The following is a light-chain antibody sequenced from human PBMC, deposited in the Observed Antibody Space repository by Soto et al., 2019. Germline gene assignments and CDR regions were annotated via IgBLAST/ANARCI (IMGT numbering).Light chain of an antibody. CDR3: GSWDSSLSAYVFGSTSGHV. CDR2: DDN. V-gene: IGLV1-51*01. J-gene: IGLJ1*01. CDR1: SSNIGGNS. Sequence: QSVLTQPPSVSAAPGQKVTISCSGSSSNIGGNSVSWYQQLPGTAPKLLIYDDNKRPSGIPDRFSGSKSGTSATLGITGFQTGDEADYYCGSWDSSLSAYVFGSTSGHVFGTGTNVTVL.